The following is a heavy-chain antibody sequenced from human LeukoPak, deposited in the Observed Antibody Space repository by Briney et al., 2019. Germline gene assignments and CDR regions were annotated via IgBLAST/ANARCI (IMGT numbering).Heavy chain of an antibody. CDR3: ARDQTPFV. Sequence: GGSLRLSCAASGFTFGSYWMTWVRQAPGKGLERVAQIKHDGSEHYYVDSVKGRFTISRDNAKNSLYLQMNSLRADDTAVYYCARDQTPFVWGQGILVTVSS. CDR1: GFTFGSYW. V-gene: IGHV3-7*01. CDR2: IKHDGSEH. J-gene: IGHJ4*02.